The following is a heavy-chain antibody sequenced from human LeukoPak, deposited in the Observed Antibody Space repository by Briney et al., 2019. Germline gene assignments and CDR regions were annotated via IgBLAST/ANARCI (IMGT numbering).Heavy chain of an antibody. CDR1: GYTFTSYG. V-gene: IGHV1-18*01. CDR2: ISAYNGNT. Sequence: GASVKVSCKASGYTFTSYGISWVRQAPGQGLEWMGWISAYNGNTNYAQKLQGRVTMTTDTSTSTAYMELRSLRSDDTAVYYCARERSVYAIWRSNWFDPWGQGTLVTVSS. D-gene: IGHD2-8*01. J-gene: IGHJ5*02. CDR3: ARERSVYAIWRSNWFDP.